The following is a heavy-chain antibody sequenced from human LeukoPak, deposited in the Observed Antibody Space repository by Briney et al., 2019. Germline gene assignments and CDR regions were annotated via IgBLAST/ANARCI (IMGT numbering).Heavy chain of an antibody. Sequence: GASVKVSCKASGGTFSSYAISWVRQAPGQGLEWMGGIIPIFGTANYAQKFQGRVTITADESTSTAYMELSSLRSEDTAVYYCARESPHYGSGVSFDYWGQGTLVTVSS. J-gene: IGHJ4*02. CDR3: ARESPHYGSGVSFDY. V-gene: IGHV1-69*13. CDR1: GGTFSSYA. CDR2: IIPIFGTA. D-gene: IGHD3-10*01.